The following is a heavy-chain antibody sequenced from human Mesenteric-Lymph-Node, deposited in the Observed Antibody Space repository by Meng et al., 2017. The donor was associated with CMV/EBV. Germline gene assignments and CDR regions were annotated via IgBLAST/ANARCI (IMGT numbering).Heavy chain of an antibody. Sequence: ASVKVSCKASGYTFTGYYMHWVRQAPGQGLEWMGWINPNSGGTNYAQKFQGRVTTTRDTSISTAYMELSRLRSDDTAVYYCARGVYSSGWLDYWGQGTPVTVSS. V-gene: IGHV1-2*02. CDR3: ARGVYSSGWLDY. J-gene: IGHJ4*02. CDR1: GYTFTGYY. CDR2: INPNSGGT. D-gene: IGHD6-19*01.